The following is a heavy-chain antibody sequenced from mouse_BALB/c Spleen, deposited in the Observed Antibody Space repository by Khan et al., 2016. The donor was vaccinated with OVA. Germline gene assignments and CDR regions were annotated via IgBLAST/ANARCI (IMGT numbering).Heavy chain of an antibody. V-gene: IGHV3-2*02. CDR3: ARSIMAN. Sequence: EVELVESGPGLVKPSQSLSLTCTVTGYSITSDYAWNWIRQFPGNKLEWMGYISYSGSTSYKPSLKSRISITRDTSKNQFFLQLNSVTTEDTATYYCARSIMANWGQGTTLTVSS. CDR1: GYSITSDYA. J-gene: IGHJ2*01. CDR2: ISYSGST.